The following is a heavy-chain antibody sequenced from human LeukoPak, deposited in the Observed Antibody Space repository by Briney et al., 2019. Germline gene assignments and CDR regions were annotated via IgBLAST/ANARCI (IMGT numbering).Heavy chain of an antibody. J-gene: IGHJ3*02. D-gene: IGHD6-19*01. CDR3: AKEYSSAIRRILAFDI. Sequence: GGSLRLSCAASGFTFSSYAMSWVRQAPGKGLEWVSAISGSGGSTYYADSVKGRFTISRDNSKNTLYLQMNSLRVEDTAVFYCAKEYSSAIRRILAFDIWGQGTMVTVSS. CDR2: ISGSGGST. CDR1: GFTFSSYA. V-gene: IGHV3-23*01.